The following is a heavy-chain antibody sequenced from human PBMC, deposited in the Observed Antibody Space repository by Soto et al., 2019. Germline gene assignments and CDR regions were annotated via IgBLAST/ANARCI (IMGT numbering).Heavy chain of an antibody. V-gene: IGHV1-2*02. CDR3: ARTYYDFARGMDV. J-gene: IGHJ6*02. CDR2: INPNSGGT. Sequence: ASVKVSCKASGYTFTGYYMHWVRQAPGQGLEWMGWINPNSGGTNYAQKFQGRVTMTRDTSISTACMELSRLRSDDTAVYYCARTYYDFARGMDVWGQGTTVTVSS. D-gene: IGHD3-3*01. CDR1: GYTFTGYY.